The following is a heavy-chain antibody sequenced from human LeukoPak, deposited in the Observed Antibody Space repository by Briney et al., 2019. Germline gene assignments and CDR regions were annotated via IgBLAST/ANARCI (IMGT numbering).Heavy chain of an antibody. D-gene: IGHD4-17*01. Sequence: GASVKVSCKASGGTFSSYAISWVRQAPGQGLEWMGGIIPMFGTANYAQKFQGRVTITADKSTSTAYMELSRLRSDDTAVYYCARVTGGDYYFDYWGQGTLVTVSS. J-gene: IGHJ4*02. V-gene: IGHV1-69*06. CDR3: ARVTGGDYYFDY. CDR2: IIPMFGTA. CDR1: GGTFSSYA.